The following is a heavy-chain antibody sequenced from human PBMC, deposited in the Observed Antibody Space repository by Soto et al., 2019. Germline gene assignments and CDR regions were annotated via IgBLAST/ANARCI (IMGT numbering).Heavy chain of an antibody. CDR1: GGSISSGGYY. CDR2: IYYSGST. Sequence: TLSLTCTVSGGSISSGGYYWSWIRQHPGKGLEWIGYIYYSGSTYYNPSLKSRVTISVDTSKNQFSLKLSSVTAADTAVYYCAREGYCSGGSCYVGGTKRGYSHGIFDYWGQGSLVIVSS. D-gene: IGHD2-15*01. V-gene: IGHV4-31*03. CDR3: AREGYCSGGSCYVGGTKRGYSHGIFDY. J-gene: IGHJ4*02.